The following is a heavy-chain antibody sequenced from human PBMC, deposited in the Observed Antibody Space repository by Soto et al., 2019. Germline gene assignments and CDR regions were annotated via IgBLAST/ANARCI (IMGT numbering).Heavy chain of an antibody. Sequence: GGSLRLSCAASGFTFSSYAMSWVRQAPGKGLEWVSAISGSGGSTYYADSVKGRFTISRDNSKNTLYPQMNSLRAEDTAVYYCAKDGEYYYDSSGPFDYWGQGTLVTVSS. V-gene: IGHV3-23*01. CDR2: ISGSGGST. CDR1: GFTFSSYA. J-gene: IGHJ4*02. CDR3: AKDGEYYYDSSGPFDY. D-gene: IGHD3-22*01.